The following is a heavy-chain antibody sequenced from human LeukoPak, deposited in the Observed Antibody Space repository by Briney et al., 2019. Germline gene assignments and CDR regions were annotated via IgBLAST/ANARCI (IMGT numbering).Heavy chain of an antibody. CDR3: ARGPDYDFWSGFRYYYYYMDV. CDR1: GGSISSSSYY. V-gene: IGHV4-39*07. CDR2: IYYSGST. D-gene: IGHD3-3*01. J-gene: IGHJ6*03. Sequence: SETLSLTCTVSGGSISSSSYYWGWIRQPPGKGLEWIGSIYYSGSTYYNPSLKSRVTISVDTSKNQFSLKLSSVTAADTAVYYCARGPDYDFWSGFRYYYYYMDVWGKGTTVTVSS.